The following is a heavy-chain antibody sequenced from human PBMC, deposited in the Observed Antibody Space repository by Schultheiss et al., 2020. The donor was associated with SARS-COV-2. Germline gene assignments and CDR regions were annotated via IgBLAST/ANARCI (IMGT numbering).Heavy chain of an antibody. CDR2: ISYDGSNK. D-gene: IGHD3-22*01. J-gene: IGHJ1*01. CDR3: ARDGYDSSGYYYHPAFLQH. Sequence: GGSLRLSCAASGFTFSSYAMHWVRQAPGKGLEWVAVISYDGSNKYYADSVKGRFTISRDNSKNTLYLQMNSLRAEDTAVYYCARDGYDSSGYYYHPAFLQHWGQGTLVTVSS. CDR1: GFTFSSYA. V-gene: IGHV3-30-3*01.